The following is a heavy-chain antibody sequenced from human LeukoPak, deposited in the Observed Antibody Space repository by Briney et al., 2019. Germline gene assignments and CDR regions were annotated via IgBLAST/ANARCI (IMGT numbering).Heavy chain of an antibody. CDR3: AKALGLSPYNWFDP. CDR2: ISTGGGST. J-gene: IGHJ5*02. V-gene: IGHV3-23*01. D-gene: IGHD3-3*02. Sequence: PGRSLRLSCAASGFTFSNYAMHWVRQAPGKGLEWVSTISTGGGSTYYADSVKGRFTISRDNSKNTLYLQMNSLRAEDTAVYYCAKALGLSPYNWFDPWGQGTLVTVSS. CDR1: GFTFSNYA.